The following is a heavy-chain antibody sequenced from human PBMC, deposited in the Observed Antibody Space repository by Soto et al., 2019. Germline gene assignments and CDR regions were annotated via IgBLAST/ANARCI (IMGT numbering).Heavy chain of an antibody. J-gene: IGHJ6*02. CDR3: ARDLFRTYYYYYYGMDV. Sequence: GASVKVSCKASGYTFTSYAMHWVRQAPGQRLEWMGWINAGNGNTKYSQKFQGRVTITRDTSASTAYMELSSLRSEDTAVYYCARDLFRTYYYYYYGMDVWGQGTTVTVSS. V-gene: IGHV1-3*01. CDR2: INAGNGNT. D-gene: IGHD3-10*02. CDR1: GYTFTSYA.